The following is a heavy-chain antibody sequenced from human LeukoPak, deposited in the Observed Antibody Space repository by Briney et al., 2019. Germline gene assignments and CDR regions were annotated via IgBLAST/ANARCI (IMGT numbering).Heavy chain of an antibody. CDR3: ARVDGELGLNF. Sequence: GGSLRLSCAASGFTFSSYAMHWVRQAPGKGLEWVAVISYDGSNKYYADSVKGRFTISRDNSKNTPYLQMNSLRAEDTAVYYCARVDGELGLNFWGQGTLVTVSS. CDR2: ISYDGSNK. V-gene: IGHV3-30-3*01. D-gene: IGHD3-10*01. J-gene: IGHJ4*02. CDR1: GFTFSSYA.